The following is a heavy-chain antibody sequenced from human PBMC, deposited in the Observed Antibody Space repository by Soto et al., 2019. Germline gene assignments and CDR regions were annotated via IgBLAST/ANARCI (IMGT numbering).Heavy chain of an antibody. Sequence: GWSLRLSCAASGFTFSSYWMSWVRQAPGKGLEWVANIKQDGNEKYHVDSVKGRFTISRDNTKNSLYLQMNSLRAEDTAVYYCARDRSFYVVVFDYWGQGALVTVSS. CDR2: IKQDGNEK. D-gene: IGHD2-15*01. CDR3: ARDRSFYVVVFDY. V-gene: IGHV3-7*01. J-gene: IGHJ4*02. CDR1: GFTFSSYW.